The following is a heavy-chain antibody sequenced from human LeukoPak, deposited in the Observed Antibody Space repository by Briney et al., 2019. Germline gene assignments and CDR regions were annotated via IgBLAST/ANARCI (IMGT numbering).Heavy chain of an antibody. J-gene: IGHJ4*02. CDR2: IHSGGST. D-gene: IGHD1-7*01. Sequence: PGGSLRLSCAASGFTVSSNYMSWVRQAPGKGLEWVSVIHSGGSTYYADSVKGRFTISRDNSKNTLYLQMNSLRAEDTAVYYCARDKTGTTYGYFDYWGQGTLVTVSS. CDR1: GFTVSSNY. CDR3: ARDKTGTTYGYFDY. V-gene: IGHV3-66*02.